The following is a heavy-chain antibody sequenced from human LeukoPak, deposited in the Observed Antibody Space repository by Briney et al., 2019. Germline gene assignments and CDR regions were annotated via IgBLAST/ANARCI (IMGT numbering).Heavy chain of an antibody. Sequence: SVKVSCKTSGGTFSSYGISWVRQAPGQGLEWMGAIIPVFKTENYAQKFQGRVTITADKSTSTAYMELSSLRSEDTAVYYCARGDYVWGSYRERYYYMDVWGKGTTVTVSS. D-gene: IGHD3-16*02. V-gene: IGHV1-69*06. CDR2: IIPVFKTE. CDR3: ARGDYVWGSYRERYYYMDV. J-gene: IGHJ6*03. CDR1: GGTFSSYG.